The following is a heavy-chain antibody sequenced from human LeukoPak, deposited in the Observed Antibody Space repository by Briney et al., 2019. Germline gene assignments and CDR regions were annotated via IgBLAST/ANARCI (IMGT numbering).Heavy chain of an antibody. Sequence: PGRSLRLSCAASGFTFDDYAMHLVRQAPGKGLERVSGISWNSGSIGYADSVKGRFTISRDNAKNSLYLQMNSLRAEDTALYYCARTSIVDSSPDYWGQGTLVTVSS. CDR2: ISWNSGSI. V-gene: IGHV3-9*01. CDR1: GFTFDDYA. CDR3: ARTSIVDSSPDY. J-gene: IGHJ4*02. D-gene: IGHD3-22*01.